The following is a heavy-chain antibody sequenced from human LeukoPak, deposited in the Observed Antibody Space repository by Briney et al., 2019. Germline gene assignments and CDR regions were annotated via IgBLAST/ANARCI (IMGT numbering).Heavy chain of an antibody. J-gene: IGHJ5*02. CDR3: ARKRPTYYYGSGTHIPVYVFDP. CDR2: INHSGST. CDR1: GGSFSGYY. D-gene: IGHD3-10*01. V-gene: IGHV4-34*01. Sequence: PSETLSLTCAVYGGSFSGYYWSWIRQPPGKGLEWIGEINHSGSTNYNPSLKSRVTISVDTSKNQFSLKLSSVTAADTAVYYCARKRPTYYYGSGTHIPVYVFDPWGQGTLVTVSS.